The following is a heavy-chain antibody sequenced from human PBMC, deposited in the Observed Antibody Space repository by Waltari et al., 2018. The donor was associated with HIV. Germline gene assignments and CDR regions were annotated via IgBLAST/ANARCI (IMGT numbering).Heavy chain of an antibody. J-gene: IGHJ3*02. CDR2: IYSGGST. Sequence: EVQLVESGGGLVQPGGSLRLSCAASGFTVSSNYMSWVRQAPGKGLEWVSVIYSGGSTYYADSVKGRFTISRDNSKNTLYLQMNSLRAEDTAVYYCARSIAAAGSAFDIWGQGTMVTVSS. CDR1: GFTVSSNY. D-gene: IGHD6-13*01. V-gene: IGHV3-66*02. CDR3: ARSIAAAGSAFDI.